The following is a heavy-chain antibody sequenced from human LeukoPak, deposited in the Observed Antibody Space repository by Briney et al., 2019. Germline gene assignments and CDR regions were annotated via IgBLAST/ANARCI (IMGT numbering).Heavy chain of an antibody. J-gene: IGHJ4*02. CDR2: INPNSGGT. Sequence: ASVKVSCKASGYTFTGYYMHWVRQAPGQGLEWMGRINPNSGGTNYAQKFQGRVTMTRDTSTSTAYMELSRLRSDDTAVYYCARDLALEMATRPGSPCWGQGTLVTVSS. D-gene: IGHD5-24*01. V-gene: IGHV1-2*06. CDR3: ARDLALEMATRPGSPC. CDR1: GYTFTGYY.